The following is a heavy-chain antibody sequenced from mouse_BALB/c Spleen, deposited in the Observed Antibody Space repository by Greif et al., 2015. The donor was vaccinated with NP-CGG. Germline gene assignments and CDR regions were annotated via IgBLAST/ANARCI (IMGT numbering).Heavy chain of an antibody. V-gene: IGHV5-17*02. CDR1: GFTFSSFG. J-gene: IGHJ3*01. CDR3: ARYDYDDGFTY. CDR2: ISSGSSTI. Sequence: EVKLVESGGGLVQPGGSRKLSCAASGFTFSSFGMHWVRQAPEKGLEWVAYISSGSSTIYYADTVKGRFTISRGNPKNTLFLQMTSLRSEDTAMYYCARYDYDDGFTYWGQGTLDTVSA. D-gene: IGHD2-4*01.